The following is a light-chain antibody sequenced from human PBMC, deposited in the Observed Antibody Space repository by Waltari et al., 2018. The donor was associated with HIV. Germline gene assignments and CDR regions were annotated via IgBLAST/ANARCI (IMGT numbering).Light chain of an antibody. CDR2: NNN. CDR3: AAWDDSLNGQVV. Sequence: QSVLTQPPSASGTPGQRVTIPCSGRSSNLGTHTVTWYQQVPGTSPKLLIYNNNQRPSGVPDRFSGSKSGTSASLAITGLQSEDEADYHCAAWDDSLNGQVVFGGGTKLTVL. CDR1: SSNLGTHT. V-gene: IGLV1-44*01. J-gene: IGLJ3*02.